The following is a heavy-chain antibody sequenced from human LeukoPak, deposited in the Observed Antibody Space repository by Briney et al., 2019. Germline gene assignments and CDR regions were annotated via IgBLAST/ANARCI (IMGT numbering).Heavy chain of an antibody. D-gene: IGHD3-10*01. Sequence: PSETLSLTCTVSGGSISSSSYYWGWIRQPPGKELEWIGSIYYSGSAYYNPSLKSRVTISVDTSKNQFSLKLSSVTAADTAVYYCARDSGSGSYLYYFDYWGQGTLVTVSS. CDR3: ARDSGSGSYLYYFDY. CDR2: IYYSGSA. J-gene: IGHJ4*02. CDR1: GGSISSSSYY. V-gene: IGHV4-39*07.